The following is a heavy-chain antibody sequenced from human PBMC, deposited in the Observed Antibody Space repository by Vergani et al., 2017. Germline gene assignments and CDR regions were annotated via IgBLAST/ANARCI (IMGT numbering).Heavy chain of an antibody. CDR3: AKDDDPYYDSSGYDGYFDY. V-gene: IGHV3-73*02. CDR2: IRDKTYNYAT. D-gene: IGHD3-22*01. Sequence: EVQLVESGGGLVQPGGSLTLSCAASGFTFSGSAMHWVRQTSGKGLEWIGRIRDKTYNYATAYAVSVKGRFIISRDDSKKTAYLQMNRLTIEDTAVYYCAKDDDPYYDSSGYDGYFDYWGQGTLVTVSS. CDR1: GFTFSGSA. J-gene: IGHJ4*02.